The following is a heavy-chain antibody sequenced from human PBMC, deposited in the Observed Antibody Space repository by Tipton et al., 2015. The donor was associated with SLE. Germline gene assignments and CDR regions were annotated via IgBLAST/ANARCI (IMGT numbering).Heavy chain of an antibody. CDR2: IRYDGSNK. V-gene: IGHV3-30*02. CDR3: ARGDYYDSSGHDAFDI. J-gene: IGHJ3*02. CDR1: GFTFSSYG. D-gene: IGHD3-22*01. Sequence: SGFTFSSYGMHWVRQAPGKGLEWVAFIRYDGSNKYYADSVKGRFTISRDNSKNTLYLQMNSLRAEDTAVYYCARGDYYDSSGHDAFDIWGQGTMVTVSS.